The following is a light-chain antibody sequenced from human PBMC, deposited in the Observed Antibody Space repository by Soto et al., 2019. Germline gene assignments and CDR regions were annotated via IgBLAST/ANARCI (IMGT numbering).Light chain of an antibody. Sequence: EIVLTQSPGTLSLSPGERATLSCRASQGISSTSLAWYQQKPGQAPRLLIYGISSRATGIPDRFSGSGSGTDFTLTINRLEPEDFAVYFCQRYSNSLWTFGQGTKVEIK. CDR1: QGISSTS. CDR2: GIS. J-gene: IGKJ1*01. V-gene: IGKV3-20*01. CDR3: QRYSNSLWT.